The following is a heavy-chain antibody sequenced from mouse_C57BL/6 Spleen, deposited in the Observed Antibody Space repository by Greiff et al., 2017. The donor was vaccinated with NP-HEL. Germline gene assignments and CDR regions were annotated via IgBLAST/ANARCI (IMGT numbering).Heavy chain of an antibody. D-gene: IGHD1-1*01. Sequence: DVKLVESGGGLVKPGGSLKLSCAASGFTFSDYGMHWVRQAPEKGLEWVAYISSGSSTIYYADTVKGRFTISRDNAKNTLFLQMTSLRSEDTAMYYCAKSTVGSYAMDYWGQGTSVTVSS. CDR1: GFTFSDYG. V-gene: IGHV5-17*01. CDR3: AKSTVGSYAMDY. CDR2: ISSGSSTI. J-gene: IGHJ4*01.